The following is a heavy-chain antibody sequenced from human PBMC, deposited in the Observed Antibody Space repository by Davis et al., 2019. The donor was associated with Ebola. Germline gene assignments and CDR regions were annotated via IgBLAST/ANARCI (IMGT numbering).Heavy chain of an antibody. CDR1: GFTFSSYS. D-gene: IGHD3-9*01. V-gene: IGHV3-21*01. CDR3: ARVLRYFDWLFLDAFDI. J-gene: IGHJ3*02. Sequence: GGSLRLSCAASGFTFSSYSMNWVRQAPGKGLEWVSSISSSSSYIYYADSVKGRFTISRDNAKNSLYLQMNSLRAEDTAVYYCARVLRYFDWLFLDAFDIWGQGTMVTVSS. CDR2: ISSSSSYI.